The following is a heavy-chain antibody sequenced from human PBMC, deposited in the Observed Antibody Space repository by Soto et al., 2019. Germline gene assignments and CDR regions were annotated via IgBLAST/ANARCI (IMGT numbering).Heavy chain of an antibody. CDR2: IKSRADGETK. V-gene: IGHV3-15*05. J-gene: IGHJ3*01. CDR1: GFTFSHAW. D-gene: IGHD3-9*01. CDR3: AKDRGDLLTDQNPKNHASDV. Sequence: EMHLVASGGGLVKPGGALRLSCAASGFTFSHAWMSWVRQAPGKGLEWVGRIKSRADGETKDYGSPVRGRSTISRDNFKNMLYLQMNSLRVEDTAIYYCAKDRGDLLTDQNPKNHASDVWGQGTMVTVSS.